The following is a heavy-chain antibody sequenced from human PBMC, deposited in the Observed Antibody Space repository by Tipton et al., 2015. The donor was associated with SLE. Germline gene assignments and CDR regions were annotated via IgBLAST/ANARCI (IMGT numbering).Heavy chain of an antibody. CDR1: GFTFSSYS. Sequence: SLRLSCAASGFTFSSYSMNWVRQAPGKGLEWVSSISSSSSYIYYADSVKGRFTISRDNAKNSLYLQMNSLRAEDTAVYYCARGEGSSCWYFGYWGQGALGSLSS. CDR3: ARGEGSSCWYFGY. D-gene: IGHD6-13*01. J-gene: IGHJ4*02. V-gene: IGHV3-21*01. CDR2: ISSSSSYI.